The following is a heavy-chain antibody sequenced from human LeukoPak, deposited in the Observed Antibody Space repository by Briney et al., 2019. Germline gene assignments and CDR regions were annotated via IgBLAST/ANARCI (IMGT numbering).Heavy chain of an antibody. Sequence: SETLSLTCAVYGGTFSGYYWNWIRQPPGKGLEWIGEINYTGSTNYNPSLKSRVTISVDRSKNQFSLKLSSVTAADTAVYYCARVGGRSDYWGQGTLVTVSS. CDR3: ARVGGRSDY. CDR1: GGTFSGYY. J-gene: IGHJ4*02. V-gene: IGHV4-34*01. D-gene: IGHD2-15*01. CDR2: INYTGST.